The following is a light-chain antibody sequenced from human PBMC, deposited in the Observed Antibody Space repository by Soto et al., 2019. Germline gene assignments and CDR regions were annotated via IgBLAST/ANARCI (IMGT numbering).Light chain of an antibody. Sequence: EVVMTQSPATLSVSPGEIATLSCRASQSVNANLAWYQQKPGQAPRLLIHGASNRSTGIPARFSGSGFGTEFILTISSLQSEDFAVYYCQQYNTWLWTFGQGTKVEI. CDR1: QSVNAN. V-gene: IGKV3-15*01. CDR3: QQYNTWLWT. CDR2: GAS. J-gene: IGKJ1*01.